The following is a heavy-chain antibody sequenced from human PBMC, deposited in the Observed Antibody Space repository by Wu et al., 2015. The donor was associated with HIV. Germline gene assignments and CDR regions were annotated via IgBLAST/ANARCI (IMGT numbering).Heavy chain of an antibody. D-gene: IGHD3-10*01. CDR2: IVPIFGSP. CDR1: GGNFRSYA. Sequence: QVQLVQSGAEVKKPGSSVRVSCESSGGNFRSYAMTWVRQAPGQGLEWMGGIVPIFGSPTYAPRFQGRVTITADEFTNTVYLEVNSLRSEDTAVYYCARDGKGMVRGVIGAFDIWGRRDNGHRLF. CDR3: ARDGKGMVRGVIGAFDI. V-gene: IGHV1-69*12. J-gene: IGHJ3*02.